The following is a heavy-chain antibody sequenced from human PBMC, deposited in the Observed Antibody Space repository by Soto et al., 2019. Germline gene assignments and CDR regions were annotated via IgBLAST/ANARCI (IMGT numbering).Heavy chain of an antibody. CDR2: INPNSGGT. CDR1: GYTFTGYY. CDR3: ARGDDILTGYNWFDP. Sequence: ASVKVSCKASGYTFTGYYMHWVRQAPGQGLEWMGWINPNSGGTNYAQKFQGWVTMTRDTAISTAYMELSRLRSDDTAVYYCARGDDILTGYNWFDPLGQGTLVTVSS. D-gene: IGHD3-9*01. J-gene: IGHJ5*02. V-gene: IGHV1-2*04.